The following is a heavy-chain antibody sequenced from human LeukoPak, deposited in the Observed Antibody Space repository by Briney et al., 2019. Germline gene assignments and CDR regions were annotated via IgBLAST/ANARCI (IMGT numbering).Heavy chain of an antibody. J-gene: IGHJ4*02. V-gene: IGHV3-23*01. CDR1: GFSFGIYA. D-gene: IGHD6-13*01. CDR3: AKSVHGTWLDY. Sequence: GGSLRLSCAASGFSFGIYAMTWVRQAPGKGLEWVSSISATGDSTNYGDSVKGRFTMSRDNSNDTLYLHMNSLRPEHTALYFCAKSVHGTWLDYWGQGAAVTVSS. CDR2: ISATGDST.